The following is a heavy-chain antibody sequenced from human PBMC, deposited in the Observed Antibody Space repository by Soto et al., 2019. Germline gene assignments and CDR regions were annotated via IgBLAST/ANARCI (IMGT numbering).Heavy chain of an antibody. Sequence: GGSLRLSCAASGFTFSSYAMSWVRQAPGKGLEWVSVISGSGSSKYYADSVKGRFTISRDNTKNTLYLQVSSLRAEDTAVYYCAKKRITAAVRYYYYGMDVWGQGTTVTVSS. V-gene: IGHV3-23*01. CDR1: GFTFSSYA. CDR2: ISGSGSSK. J-gene: IGHJ6*02. D-gene: IGHD2-2*01. CDR3: AKKRITAAVRYYYYGMDV.